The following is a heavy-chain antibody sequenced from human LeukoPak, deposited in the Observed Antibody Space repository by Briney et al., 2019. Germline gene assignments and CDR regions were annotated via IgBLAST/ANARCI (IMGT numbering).Heavy chain of an antibody. CDR3: ARVSSSWEVPDY. D-gene: IGHD6-13*01. V-gene: IGHV3-53*01. Sequence: GGSLRLSCAASGFTVSSNYMSWVRQAPGKGLEWVSAIYSGGNTYYADSVKGRFTISRDNSKNTLYLQMNSLRAEGTAVYYCARVSSSWEVPDYWGQGTLVTVSS. CDR2: IYSGGNT. J-gene: IGHJ4*02. CDR1: GFTVSSNY.